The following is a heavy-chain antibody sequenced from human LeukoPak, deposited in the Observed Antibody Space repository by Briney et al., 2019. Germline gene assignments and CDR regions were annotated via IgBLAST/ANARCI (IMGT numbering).Heavy chain of an antibody. CDR2: IKQDGSEE. D-gene: IGHD3-22*01. CDR1: GFTFSSYW. Sequence: GGSLRLSCAASGFTFSSYWMSWVRQAPGKGLEWVANIKQDGSEEYYVDSVKGRFTISRDNAKNSLYLQMNSLRAEDTAVYYCARGDRDYYDSSGYYTPNDYWGQGTLVTVSS. J-gene: IGHJ4*02. CDR3: ARGDRDYYDSSGYYTPNDY. V-gene: IGHV3-7*01.